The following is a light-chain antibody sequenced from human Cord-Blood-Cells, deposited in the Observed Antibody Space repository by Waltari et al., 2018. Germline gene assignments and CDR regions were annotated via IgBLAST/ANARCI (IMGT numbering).Light chain of an antibody. J-gene: IGKJ4*01. CDR2: DAS. CDR1: QGISSA. CDR3: QQFNSYPLT. Sequence: AIQFTQSPSSLSASVGDRVTITCRASQGISSAVARYQQKPGKAPKLLLYDASSLESGVPSRFSGSGSGTDFTLTIISLQPEDFATYYCQQFNSYPLTFGGGTKVEIK. V-gene: IGKV1-13*02.